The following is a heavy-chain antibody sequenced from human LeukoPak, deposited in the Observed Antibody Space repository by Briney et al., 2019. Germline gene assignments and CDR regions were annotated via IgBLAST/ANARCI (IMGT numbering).Heavy chain of an antibody. J-gene: IGHJ6*03. CDR2: ISSSSSYI. V-gene: IGHV3-21*01. CDR1: GFTFSSYS. CDR3: ARVGTAMVLYYYMDV. Sequence: GGSLRLSCAASGFTFSSYSMNWVRQAPGKGLEWVSSISSSSSYIYYADSVKGRFTISRDNAKNSLYLQMNSLRAEDTAVYYCARVGTAMVLYYYMDVWGKGTTVTISS. D-gene: IGHD5-18*01.